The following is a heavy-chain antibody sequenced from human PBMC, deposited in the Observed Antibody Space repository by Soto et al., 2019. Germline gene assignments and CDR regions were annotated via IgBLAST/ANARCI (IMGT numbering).Heavy chain of an antibody. J-gene: IGHJ4*02. V-gene: IGHV4-61*01. CDR1: GGSIGSSTYY. CDR2: IYYSGST. Sequence: TSETLSLTCTVSGGSIGSSTYYWSWIRQPPGKGLEWIGYIYYSGSTNYNPSLKSRVTISVDTSKNQFSLKLSSVTAADMAVYYCARSDGRYWGQGTLVTVSS. CDR3: ARSDGRY.